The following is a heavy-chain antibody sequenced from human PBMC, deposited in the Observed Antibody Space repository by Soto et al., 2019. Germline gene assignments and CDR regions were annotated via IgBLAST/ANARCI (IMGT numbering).Heavy chain of an antibody. CDR1: GGSISSSSYY. J-gene: IGHJ4*02. V-gene: IGHV4-39*01. CDR2: IYYSGST. CDR3: ARHEAPSGWYFDY. D-gene: IGHD6-19*01. Sequence: QLQLQESGPGLVKPSETLSLACTVSGGSISSSSYYWGWIRQPPGKGLEWNGSIYYSGSTYYNPSLNIRVSIPVNTSNNQFSLKMNSVTAADTAVYYCARHEAPSGWYFDYWGQGTLVTVSS.